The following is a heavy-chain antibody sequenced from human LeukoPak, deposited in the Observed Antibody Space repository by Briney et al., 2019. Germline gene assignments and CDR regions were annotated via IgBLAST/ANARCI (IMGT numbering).Heavy chain of an antibody. V-gene: IGHV1-69*06. CDR1: GGTFSSYA. Sequence: SVKVSCKASGGTFSSYAISWVRQAPGQGLEWMGGIIPIFGTANYAQKFQGRVTITADKSTSTAYMELSSLRSEDTAVYYCARGGRLTGTYGSGSYRDYWGQGTLVTVSS. CDR3: ARGGRLTGTYGSGSYRDY. CDR2: IIPIFGTA. J-gene: IGHJ4*02. D-gene: IGHD3-10*01.